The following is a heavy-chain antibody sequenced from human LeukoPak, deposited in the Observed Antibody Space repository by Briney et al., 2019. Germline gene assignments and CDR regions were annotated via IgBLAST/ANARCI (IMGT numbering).Heavy chain of an antibody. CDR2: IIPIFGTA. V-gene: IGHV1-69*13. Sequence: ASVKVSCKASGGTFSSYAISWVRQAPGQGLEWMGGIIPIFGTANYAQKFQGRVTITADESTSTAYMELSSLRSEDTAVYYCARDSYCSSTSCYVGQGFDPWGQGTLVTVSS. CDR1: GGTFSSYA. D-gene: IGHD2-2*01. CDR3: ARDSYCSSTSCYVGQGFDP. J-gene: IGHJ5*02.